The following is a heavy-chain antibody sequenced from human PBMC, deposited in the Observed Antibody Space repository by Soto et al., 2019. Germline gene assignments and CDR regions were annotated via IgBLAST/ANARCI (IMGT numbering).Heavy chain of an antibody. CDR3: ARAPYNWNDGRFDY. CDR2: IYHSGTT. V-gene: IGHV4-30-2*01. Sequence: LSLTCAVSGGSISSGGYSWSWIRQPPGKGLEWIGYIYHSGTTYYNPSLKSRVTISVDKSKNHFSLKLSSVTAADTAVYYCARAPYNWNDGRFDYWGQGTLVTVSS. CDR1: GGSISSGGYS. D-gene: IGHD1-20*01. J-gene: IGHJ4*02.